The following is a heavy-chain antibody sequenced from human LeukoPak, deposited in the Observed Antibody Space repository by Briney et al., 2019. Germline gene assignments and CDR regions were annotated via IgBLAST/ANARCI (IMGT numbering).Heavy chain of an antibody. CDR3: ARLSSDWAFDF. CDR2: FYYSGST. J-gene: IGHJ4*02. D-gene: IGHD6-19*01. CDR1: GASISTSSFY. Sequence: SETLSLTCTVSGASISTSSFYWGWIRQPPGKGLEWTESFYYSGSTYYNPSLKSRVTRSVDTSKNQFSLKLSSVTAADTAVYYCARLSSDWAFDFWGQGTLVTVSS. V-gene: IGHV4-39*01.